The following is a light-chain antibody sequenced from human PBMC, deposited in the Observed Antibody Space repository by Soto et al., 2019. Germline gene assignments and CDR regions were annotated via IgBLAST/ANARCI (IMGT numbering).Light chain of an antibody. V-gene: IGKV3-15*01. J-gene: IGKJ4*01. CDR2: GAS. CDR1: QSVHSN. CDR3: QQYSNWPLT. Sequence: EIVMTQSPATLSVSPGERATFSCRASQSVHSNLAWYQQKPGQAPRLLIYGASTRATGVPARFSGSGSGTEFSLTVSSLQSEDFAVYYCQQYSNWPLTFGGGTKVEIK.